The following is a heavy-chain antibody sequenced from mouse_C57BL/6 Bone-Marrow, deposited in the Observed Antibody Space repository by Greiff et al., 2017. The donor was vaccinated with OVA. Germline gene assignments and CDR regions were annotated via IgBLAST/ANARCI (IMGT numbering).Heavy chain of an antibody. CDR2: FYPGSGSI. D-gene: IGHD4-1*01. Sequence: LVESGAELVKPGASVKLSCKASGYTFTEYTIHWVKQRSGQGLEWIGWFYPGSGSIKYNEKFKDKATLTVDKPSSTAYMQLSSLTSEDSAVYYCARGGNWDVWYFDVWGTGTTVTVSS. V-gene: IGHV1-62-2*01. CDR1: GYTFTEYT. CDR3: ARGGNWDVWYFDV. J-gene: IGHJ1*03.